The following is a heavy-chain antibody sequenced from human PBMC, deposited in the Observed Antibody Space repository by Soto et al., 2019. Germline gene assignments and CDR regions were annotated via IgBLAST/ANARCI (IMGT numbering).Heavy chain of an antibody. CDR2: ISAYNGNT. J-gene: IGHJ4*02. D-gene: IGHD3-10*01. CDR1: GYTFTSYG. Sequence: ASVKVSCKASGYTFTSYGISWVRQAPGQGLEWMGWISAYNGNTNYAQKLQGRVTMTTDTSTSTAYMELRSLRSDDTAVYYCASSQGLWFGELPHFDYWGQGTLVTVSS. CDR3: ASSQGLWFGELPHFDY. V-gene: IGHV1-18*01.